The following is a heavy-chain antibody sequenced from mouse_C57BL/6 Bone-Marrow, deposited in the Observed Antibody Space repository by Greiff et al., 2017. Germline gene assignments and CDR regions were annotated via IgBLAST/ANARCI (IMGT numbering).Heavy chain of an antibody. D-gene: IGHD6-2*01. CDR3: TRDLFYAMDY. J-gene: IGHJ4*01. Sequence: EVKLEESGEGLVKPGGSLKLSCAASGFTFSSYAMSWVRQTPEKRLEWVAYISSGGDYIYYADTVKGRFTFSRDNARNTLYLQMSSLKSEDAAMYYCTRDLFYAMDYWGQGTSVTVSS. CDR1: GFTFSSYA. CDR2: ISSGGDYI. V-gene: IGHV5-9-1*02.